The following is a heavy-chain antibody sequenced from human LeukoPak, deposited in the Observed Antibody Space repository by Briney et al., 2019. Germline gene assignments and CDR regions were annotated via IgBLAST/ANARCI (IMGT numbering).Heavy chain of an antibody. CDR1: GGTFSSYG. D-gene: IGHD6-25*01. J-gene: IGHJ3*02. CDR3: ARDFNPGIAAEDRAFDI. Sequence: SVKVSCKASGGTFSSYGISWVRQAPGQGLEWMGGIIPIFGTPNYAQKFQGRVTITADESTSTAYMELSSLRSEDTAVYYCARDFNPGIAAEDRAFDIWGQGTMVTVSS. CDR2: IIPIFGTP. V-gene: IGHV1-69*01.